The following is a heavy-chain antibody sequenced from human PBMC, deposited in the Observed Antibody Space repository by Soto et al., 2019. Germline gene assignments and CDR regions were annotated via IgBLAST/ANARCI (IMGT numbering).Heavy chain of an antibody. J-gene: IGHJ6*02. CDR2: ISGSGGST. CDR3: ANARGSSSRGYYYYAMDV. D-gene: IGHD2-15*01. Sequence: PGGSLRLSCAASGFIFNIYALSWVRQAPGKGLEWVSAISGSGGSTYYADSVKGRFSISRDNSKQTLYLQMNSLRAEDTAVYYCANARGSSSRGYYYYAMDVWGQGTTVTVSS. V-gene: IGHV3-23*01. CDR1: GFIFNIYA.